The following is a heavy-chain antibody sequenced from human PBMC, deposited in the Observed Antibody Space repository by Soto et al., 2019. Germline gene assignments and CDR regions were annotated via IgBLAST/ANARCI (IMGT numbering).Heavy chain of an antibody. Sequence: ITLKESGPPLVNPTQTLTLTCSFSGFSLTANGVGVGWVRQPPGLALEWLAMVYWDDDKHYSASLRSRLSITKDTSKSQVVLTMTNRDPVDTGTYYCATLTGSHWGQGALVTVSS. J-gene: IGHJ4*02. CDR2: VYWDDDK. CDR3: ATLTGSH. V-gene: IGHV2-5*02. CDR1: GFSLTANGVG. D-gene: IGHD3-9*01.